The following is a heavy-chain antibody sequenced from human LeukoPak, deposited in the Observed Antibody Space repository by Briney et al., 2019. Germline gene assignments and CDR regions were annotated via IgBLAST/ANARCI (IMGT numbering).Heavy chain of an antibody. V-gene: IGHV6-1*01. J-gene: IGHJ4*02. CDR1: GDSVSSNSAA. CDR2: TYYRSKWYN. D-gene: IGHD3-22*01. CDR3: ARPTYYDNSGYYY. Sequence: SQTLSLTCALSGDSVSSNSAAWNWIRQSPSRGLEWLGRTYYRSKWYNDYAVSVKSRITINPDTSKNQFSLKLTSVTAADTAVYYCARPTYYDNSGYYYWGQGTLVTVSS.